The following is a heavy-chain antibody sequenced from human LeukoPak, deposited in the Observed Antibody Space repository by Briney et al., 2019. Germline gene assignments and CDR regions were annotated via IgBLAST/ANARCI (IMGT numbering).Heavy chain of an antibody. CDR2: ISGSGGST. CDR3: AKYRSSGWYGGDAFDI. Sequence: GGSLRLSCAASGFAFSTYAMSWVRQAPGKGLEWVSAISGSGGSTYYADSVKGRFTISRDNSKNTLYLQMNSLRAEDTAVYYCAKYRSSGWYGGDAFDIWGQGTMVTVSS. V-gene: IGHV3-23*01. CDR1: GFAFSTYA. D-gene: IGHD6-19*01. J-gene: IGHJ3*02.